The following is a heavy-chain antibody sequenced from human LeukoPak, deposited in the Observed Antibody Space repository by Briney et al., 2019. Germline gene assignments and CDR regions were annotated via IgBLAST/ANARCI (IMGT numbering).Heavy chain of an antibody. CDR2: INQDGSEK. CDR1: GFTFSSYW. CDR3: ARGHLGLDY. V-gene: IGHV3-7*01. D-gene: IGHD3-3*02. J-gene: IGHJ4*02. Sequence: PGGSPRLSCAAPGFTFSSYWMTWVRQAPGKGLEWVANINQDGSEKYYVDSVKGRFTISRDNARNSLYLQMNSLRAEDTAVYYCARGHLGLDYWGQGTLVTVSS.